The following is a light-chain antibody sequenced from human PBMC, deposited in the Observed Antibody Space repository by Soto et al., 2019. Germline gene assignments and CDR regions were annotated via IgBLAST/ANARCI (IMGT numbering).Light chain of an antibody. J-gene: IGLJ1*01. Sequence: QSALTHPPSLSGAPWQRVTISCTGSSSNIGAGYDVHWYQQLPGTAPKLLIYGNSNRPSGVPDRFSGSKSGTSASLAITGLRAEDEADYYCQSYDSSLSGSGFYVFGTGTKVTVL. V-gene: IGLV1-40*01. CDR1: SSNIGAGYD. CDR2: GNS. CDR3: QSYDSSLSGSGFYV.